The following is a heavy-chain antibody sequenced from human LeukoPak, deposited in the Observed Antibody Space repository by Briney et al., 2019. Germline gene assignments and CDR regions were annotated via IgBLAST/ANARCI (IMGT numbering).Heavy chain of an antibody. CDR1: GGSISSGSYY. Sequence: PSQTLSLTCTVSGGSISSGSYYWSWIRQPAGKGLEWIGRIYTSGSTNYNPSLKSRVIISVDTSKNQVSLKLSSVTAADTAVYYCARDAGFYAGIDPWAQGTLVTVSS. J-gene: IGHJ5*02. V-gene: IGHV4-61*02. D-gene: IGHD2/OR15-2a*01. CDR3: ARDAGFYAGIDP. CDR2: IYTSGST.